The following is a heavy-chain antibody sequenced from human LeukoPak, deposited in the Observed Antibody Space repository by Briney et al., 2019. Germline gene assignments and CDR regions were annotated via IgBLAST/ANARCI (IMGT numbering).Heavy chain of an antibody. J-gene: IGHJ4*02. CDR1: GYTFTTTY. Sequence: ASVKVSCKTSGYTFTTTYINWVRQAPGRGLEWMGWVSAYNGKTSYAQKFQGRVTMTIDTSTTTAYMDLTSLTFDDTAVYYCARGGTYYPCIDYWGQGTLVTVSS. D-gene: IGHD1-26*01. CDR2: VSAYNGKT. CDR3: ARGGTYYPCIDY. V-gene: IGHV1-18*01.